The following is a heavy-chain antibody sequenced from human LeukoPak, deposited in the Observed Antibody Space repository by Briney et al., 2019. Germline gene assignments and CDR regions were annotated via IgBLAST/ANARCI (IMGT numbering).Heavy chain of an antibody. D-gene: IGHD6-13*01. V-gene: IGHV3-30*03. CDR2: ISYDGSNK. J-gene: IGHJ4*02. CDR1: GFTFSNYG. CDR3: ARVCRNIAARGCFDY. Sequence: GRSLRLSCAASGFTFSNYGMHWVRQAPGKGLEWVAVISYDGSNKYYADSVKGRFTISRDNSKNTLYLQMNSLRAEDTAVYYCARVCRNIAARGCFDYWGQGTLVTVSS.